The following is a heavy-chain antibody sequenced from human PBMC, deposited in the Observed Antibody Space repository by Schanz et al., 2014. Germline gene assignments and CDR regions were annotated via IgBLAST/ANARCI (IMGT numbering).Heavy chain of an antibody. Sequence: QVQLLQSGAEVKKPGASMKVSCKASGYTFTTYYMLWVRQAPGQGLEWMGIINPSGGSTRYGQKFQGRITVTTDTSTSTVYLELSSLRSDDTAVYYCARGGYSSGWYDRDIAHFDYWGQGTLXTVSS. CDR1: GYTFTTYY. CDR2: INPSGGST. J-gene: IGHJ4*02. V-gene: IGHV1-46*01. CDR3: ARGGYSSGWYDRDIAHFDY. D-gene: IGHD6-19*01.